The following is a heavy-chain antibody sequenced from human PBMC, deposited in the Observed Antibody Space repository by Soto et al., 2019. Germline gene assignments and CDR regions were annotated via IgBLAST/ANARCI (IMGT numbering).Heavy chain of an antibody. CDR2: INHSGST. D-gene: IGHD4-4*01. CDR3: ARGTVSGDYSNYGHYNSGMAF. J-gene: IGHJ6*02. V-gene: IGHV4-34*01. Sequence: RIIQQTRKVLEWIGEINHSGSTNYNPSLKSRVTISVDTSKNQFSLKLSSVTAADTAVYYCARGTVSGDYSNYGHYNSGMAFRRQGSTVT.